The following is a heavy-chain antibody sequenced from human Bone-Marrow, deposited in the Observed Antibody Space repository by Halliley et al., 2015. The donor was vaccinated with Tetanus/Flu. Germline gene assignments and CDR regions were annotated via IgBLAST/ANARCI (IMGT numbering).Heavy chain of an antibody. Sequence: GFIYSNGITNYKPSLNRRVTISLDKPRNQFSLRLRSVTAADTAVYYCARGIYSSRWYIYYFDSWGQGALVTVSS. CDR3: ARGIYSSRWYIYYFDS. V-gene: IGHV4-59*09. J-gene: IGHJ4*02. D-gene: IGHD6-13*01. CDR2: IYSNGIT.